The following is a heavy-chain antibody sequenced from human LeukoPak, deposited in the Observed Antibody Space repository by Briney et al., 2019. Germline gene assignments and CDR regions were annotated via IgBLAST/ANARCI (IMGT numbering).Heavy chain of an antibody. CDR1: GYTFTGYY. J-gene: IGHJ4*02. Sequence: GASVKASCKASGYTFTGYYMHWVRQAPGQRLEWMGWINPNSGGTSYAQKFQGRVTMTRDTSISTAYMELSRLRSDDTVVYYCARGYCSGGSCYSVSDYWGQGTLVTVSS. V-gene: IGHV1-2*02. D-gene: IGHD2-15*01. CDR2: INPNSGGT. CDR3: ARGYCSGGSCYSVSDY.